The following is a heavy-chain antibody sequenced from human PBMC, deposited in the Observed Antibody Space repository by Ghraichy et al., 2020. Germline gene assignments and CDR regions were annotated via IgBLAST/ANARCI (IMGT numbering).Heavy chain of an antibody. V-gene: IGHV4-59*08. CDR2: IYYSGST. Sequence: SQTLSLTCTVSGGSISSYYWSWIRQPPGKGLEWIGYIYYSGSTNYNPSLKSRVTISVDTSKNQFSLKLSSVTAADTAVYYCARLQGDSYGYFWDYYYGMDVWGQGTTVTVSS. CDR3: ARLQGDSYGYFWDYYYGMDV. J-gene: IGHJ6*02. CDR1: GGSISSYY. D-gene: IGHD5-18*01.